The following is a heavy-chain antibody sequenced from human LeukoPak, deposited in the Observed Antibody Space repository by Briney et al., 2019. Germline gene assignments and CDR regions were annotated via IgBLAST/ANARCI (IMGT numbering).Heavy chain of an antibody. J-gene: IGHJ5*02. D-gene: IGHD4-17*01. CDR2: IYYSGST. CDR3: ARGKGENDYGEYADNWFDH. CDR1: GGSISSGDYY. V-gene: IGHV4-30-4*01. Sequence: PSETLSLTRTVSGGSISSGDYYWSWIRQPPGRGLEWIGYIYYSGSTYYNTSLKSRVIISVDTSKNQFSLKLSSVTAADTAVYYCARGKGENDYGEYADNWFDHWGQGTLVTVSS.